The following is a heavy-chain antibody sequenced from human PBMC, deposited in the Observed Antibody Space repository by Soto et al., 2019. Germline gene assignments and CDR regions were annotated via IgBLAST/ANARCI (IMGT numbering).Heavy chain of an antibody. Sequence: QVQLVQSGAEVKKPGSSVKVSCKASGGTFSSYTISWVRQAPGQGLEWMGRIIPILGIANYAQKFQGRVTITADKSTSTDYIELTSLRSENTAVYYYATATENSYGSGTYYYYGMDVWGQGTTVTVSS. D-gene: IGHD3-10*01. CDR1: GGTFSSYT. J-gene: IGHJ6*02. CDR2: IIPILGIA. V-gene: IGHV1-69*02. CDR3: ATATENSYGSGTYYYYGMDV.